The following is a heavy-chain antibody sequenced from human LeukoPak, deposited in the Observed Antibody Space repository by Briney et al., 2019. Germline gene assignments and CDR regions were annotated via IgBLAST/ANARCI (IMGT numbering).Heavy chain of an antibody. D-gene: IGHD6-13*01. CDR1: GYTFTRYY. Sequence: ASVKVSCRPSGYTFTRYYIHWVRQAPGQGLEWMGIINPSDGSTKYAQKFQGRISITSDTSTSTIYLELSSLKSEDTAVYYCAREDLPAAGTSFAFWGQGTLVTVSS. CDR2: INPSDGST. J-gene: IGHJ4*02. CDR3: AREDLPAAGTSFAF. V-gene: IGHV1-46*01.